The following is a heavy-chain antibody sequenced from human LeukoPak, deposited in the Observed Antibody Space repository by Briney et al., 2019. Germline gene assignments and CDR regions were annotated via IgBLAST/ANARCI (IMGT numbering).Heavy chain of an antibody. CDR2: IIPIFGTA. V-gene: IGHV1-69*13. D-gene: IGHD3-3*01. CDR3: ATWSVTIFGVMNWFDP. Sequence: GASVKVSCKASGGTFISYAISWVRQAPGQGLEWMGGIIPIFGTANYAQKFLGRVTITADESTSTAYMELSSLRSEDTAVYYCATWSVTIFGVMNWFDPWGQGTLVTVSS. J-gene: IGHJ5*02. CDR1: GGTFISYA.